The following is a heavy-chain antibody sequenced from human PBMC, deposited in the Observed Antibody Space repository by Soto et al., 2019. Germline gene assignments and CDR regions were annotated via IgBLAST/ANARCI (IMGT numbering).Heavy chain of an antibody. Sequence: ASVKVSCKASGYTFASYAISWMRQAPGQGLEWMGWISAYNGNTNYAQKFQGWVTMTRDTSISTAYMELSRLRSDDTAVYYCARDRAFKLRSLHVYGMDVWGQGTTVTVSS. CDR2: ISAYNGNT. V-gene: IGHV1-18*01. CDR1: GYTFASYA. D-gene: IGHD3-3*01. J-gene: IGHJ6*02. CDR3: ARDRAFKLRSLHVYGMDV.